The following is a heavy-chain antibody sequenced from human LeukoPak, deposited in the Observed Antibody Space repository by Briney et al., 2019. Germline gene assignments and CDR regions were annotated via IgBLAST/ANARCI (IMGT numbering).Heavy chain of an antibody. V-gene: IGHV4-34*01. D-gene: IGHD2-8*01. CDR2: INYSGST. Sequence: SETLSLTCAVYGGSFSGYYWSWIRQPPGKGLEWIGEINYSGSTNYNPSLKSRVTISVDTSKNQFSLKLSSVTAADTAVYYCARMAYCTNGVCYGFDYWGQGTLVTVSS. CDR1: GGSFSGYY. CDR3: ARMAYCTNGVCYGFDY. J-gene: IGHJ4*02.